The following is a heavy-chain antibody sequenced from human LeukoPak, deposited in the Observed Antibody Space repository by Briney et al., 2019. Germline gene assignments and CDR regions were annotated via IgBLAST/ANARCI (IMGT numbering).Heavy chain of an antibody. D-gene: IGHD1-20*01. Sequence: PSETLSLTCAVYGGSFSGYYWSWIRQPPGKGLEWIGEINHSGSTNYNPSLKGRVTISVDTSKNQFSLKLSSVTAADTAVYYCVREALYNWNDGGFWFDPWGQGTLVTVSS. V-gene: IGHV4-34*01. CDR3: VREALYNWNDGGFWFDP. J-gene: IGHJ5*02. CDR1: GGSFSGYY. CDR2: INHSGST.